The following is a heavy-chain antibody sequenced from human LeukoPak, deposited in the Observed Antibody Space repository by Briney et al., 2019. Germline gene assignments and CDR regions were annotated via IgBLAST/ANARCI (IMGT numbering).Heavy chain of an antibody. CDR1: GGSISSYY. Sequence: SETLSLTCSVSGGSISSYYWSWIRQPPGKGLEWIGYIYYSGSTNYNPSLKSRVTISVDTSKNQFSLKLSSVTAADTAVYYCARGGGPMTTVIKDFDYWGQGTLVTVSS. J-gene: IGHJ4*02. CDR3: ARGGGPMTTVIKDFDY. CDR2: IYYSGST. D-gene: IGHD4-23*01. V-gene: IGHV4-59*12.